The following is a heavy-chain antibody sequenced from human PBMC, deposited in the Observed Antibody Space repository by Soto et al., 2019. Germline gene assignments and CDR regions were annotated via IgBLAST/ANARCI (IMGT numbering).Heavy chain of an antibody. D-gene: IGHD5-12*01. J-gene: IGHJ5*02. CDR3: AGGVATLLA. CDR2: INSDGSTT. Sequence: EVQLVESGGGLVQPGGSLRLSCAASGFAFSTYWMHWVRQVPGKGLVWVSRINSDGSTTSYADSVKGRFTISRDNAKNTLFLQMNSLRAEDTAVYYCAGGVATLLAWGQGTLVTVSA. CDR1: GFAFSTYW. V-gene: IGHV3-74*01.